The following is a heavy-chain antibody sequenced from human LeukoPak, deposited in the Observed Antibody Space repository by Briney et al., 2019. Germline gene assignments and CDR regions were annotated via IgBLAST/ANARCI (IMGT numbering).Heavy chain of an antibody. D-gene: IGHD5-24*01. CDR2: ISAYNGNT. CDR1: GCTFSSYA. V-gene: IGHV1-18*01. CDR3: ARLRRDGYNFYIQL. J-gene: IGHJ4*02. Sequence: ASVKVSCKSSGCTFSSYAISWVRQAPGQGLEWMGWISAYNGNTNYAQKLQGRVTMTTDTSTSTAYMELRSLRSDDTAVYYCARLRRDGYNFYIQLWGQGTLVTVSS.